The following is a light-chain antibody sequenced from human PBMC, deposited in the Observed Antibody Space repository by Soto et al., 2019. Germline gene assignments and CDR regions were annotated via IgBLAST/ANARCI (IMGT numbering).Light chain of an antibody. J-gene: IGKJ5*01. V-gene: IGKV1-39*01. CDR3: QQSYSSSIT. CDR2: AAS. CDR1: QSISSF. Sequence: DLQMTQSPSSLSASVGDRVTITCRASQSISSFLNWYQQKPGKAPKLLIYAASSLQSGVPSRFSGSGSGTDFTLTISSLQPEDFATYYCQQSYSSSITFGQGTRLETK.